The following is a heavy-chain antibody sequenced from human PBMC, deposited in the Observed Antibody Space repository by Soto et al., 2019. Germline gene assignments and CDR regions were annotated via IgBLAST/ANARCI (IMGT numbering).Heavy chain of an antibody. D-gene: IGHD5-18*01. CDR1: GGSFSGYY. V-gene: IGHV4-34*01. Sequence: SDTLXLTCAVYGGSFSGYYWSWIRQPPGKGLEWIGEINHSGSTNYNPSLKSRVTISVDTSENQFSLKLSSVTAADTAVYYCARSPNTAMVYWYFDLWGRGTLVTVSS. CDR3: ARSPNTAMVYWYFDL. J-gene: IGHJ2*01. CDR2: INHSGST.